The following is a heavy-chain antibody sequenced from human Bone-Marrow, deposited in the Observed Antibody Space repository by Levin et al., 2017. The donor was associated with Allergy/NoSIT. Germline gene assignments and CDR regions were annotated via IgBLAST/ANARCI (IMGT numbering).Heavy chain of an antibody. CDR3: TRCGRSSFPLDY. Sequence: GGSLRLSCAASGFTFTNAWMNWVRQAPGKGLEWVGRIKSKTDGGTTDYAAPVKGRFTISSDDEKNTLYLQMNSLKTEDTAVYYCTRCGRSSFPLDYGGQGTVVTVCS. D-gene: IGHD1-26*01. V-gene: IGHV3-15*07. CDR1: GFTFTNAW. CDR2: IKSKTDGGTT. J-gene: IGHJ4*02.